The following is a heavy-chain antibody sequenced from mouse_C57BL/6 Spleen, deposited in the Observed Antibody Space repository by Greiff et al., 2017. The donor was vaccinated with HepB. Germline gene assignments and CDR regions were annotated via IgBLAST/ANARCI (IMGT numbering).Heavy chain of an antibody. CDR3: ARDSSGYEMGYAMDY. CDR1: GYTFTSYG. D-gene: IGHD3-2*02. J-gene: IGHJ4*01. Sequence: QVQLKQSGAELARPGASVKLSCKASGYTFTSYGISWVKQRTGQGLEWIGEIYPRSGNTYYNEKFKGKATLTADKSSSTAYMELRSLTSEDSAVYFCARDSSGYEMGYAMDYWGQGTSVTVSS. CDR2: IYPRSGNT. V-gene: IGHV1-81*01.